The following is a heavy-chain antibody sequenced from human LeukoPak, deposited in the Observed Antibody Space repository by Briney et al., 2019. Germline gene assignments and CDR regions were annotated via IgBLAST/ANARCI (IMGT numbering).Heavy chain of an antibody. CDR1: GFSFVNYA. V-gene: IGHV3-23*01. CDR3: AKVSRGFGRKENFDY. CDR2: ISVSDGST. J-gene: IGHJ4*02. D-gene: IGHD2-2*01. Sequence: GGSLRLSCAASGFSFVNYAMAWVRQAPGTGLAWVSTISVSDGSTHYAESVKGRFTISRDNSKNTLYLQMNSLRAEDTAVYYCAKVSRGFGRKENFDYWGQGTLVTVSS.